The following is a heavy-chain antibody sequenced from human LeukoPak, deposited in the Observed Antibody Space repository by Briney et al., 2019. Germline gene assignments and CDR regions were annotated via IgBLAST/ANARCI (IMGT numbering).Heavy chain of an antibody. CDR1: GFTFSSYE. D-gene: IGHD3-10*01. CDR2: ISSSGSTI. J-gene: IGHJ5*02. CDR3: AGVEGLGSYYNSWFDP. V-gene: IGHV3-48*03. Sequence: QPGGSLRLSCAASGFTFSSYEMNWVRQAPGKGLEWVSYISSSGSTIYYADSVKGRFTISRDNAKISLYLQMNSLRAEDTAVYYCAGVEGLGSYYNSWFDPWGQGTLVTVSS.